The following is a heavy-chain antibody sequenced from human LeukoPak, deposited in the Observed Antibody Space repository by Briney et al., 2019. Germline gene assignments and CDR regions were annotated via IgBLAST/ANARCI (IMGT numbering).Heavy chain of an antibody. J-gene: IGHJ4*02. D-gene: IGHD2-2*01. CDR1: GFTFATYG. V-gene: IGHV3-30*02. CDR2: IRYDGSDK. CDR3: ARLPAYCSSTSCYYDY. Sequence: GGSLRLSCAASGFTFATYGMHWVRQAPGKGLEWVAFIRYDGSDKYYADSVKGRFTISRDNAKNSLFLQMNSLRAEDTAVYYCARLPAYCSSTSCYYDYWGQGTLVTVSS.